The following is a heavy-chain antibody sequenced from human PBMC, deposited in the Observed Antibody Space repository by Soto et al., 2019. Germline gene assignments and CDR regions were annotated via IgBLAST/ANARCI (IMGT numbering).Heavy chain of an antibody. V-gene: IGHV3-74*01. CDR2: INSDGRST. Sequence: GGSLRLSCAASGFTFSSYWMHWVRQAPGKGLVWVSRINSDGRSTSYADSVKGRFTISRDNAKNTLYLHMNSLRAEDTAVYYFEREEGPAFYSAGRAVGAQGPPVPVSS. CDR1: GFTFSSYW. D-gene: IGHD2-15*01. J-gene: IGHJ6*02. CDR3: EREEGPAFYSAGRAV.